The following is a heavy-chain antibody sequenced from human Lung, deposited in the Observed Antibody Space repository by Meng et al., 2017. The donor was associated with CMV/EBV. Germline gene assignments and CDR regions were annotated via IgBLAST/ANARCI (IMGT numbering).Heavy chain of an antibody. CDR2: ISAYNGNT. CDR3: ARVEVGITSGDY. D-gene: IGHD1-26*01. Sequence: QAQVVQSGGEVKKPGASLKVACKASGYTFTSYGITWVRQAPGQGLEWMGWISAYNGNTNYAQTLQGRVTMTTDTSTSTAYMELRSLRSDDTAVYYCARVEVGITSGDYWGQGTLVTVSS. V-gene: IGHV1-18*01. CDR1: GYTFTSYG. J-gene: IGHJ4*02.